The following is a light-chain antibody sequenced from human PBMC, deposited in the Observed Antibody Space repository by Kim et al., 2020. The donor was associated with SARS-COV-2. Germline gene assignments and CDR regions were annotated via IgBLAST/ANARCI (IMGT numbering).Light chain of an antibody. CDR2: DTS. CDR3: LLYYDGYRI. V-gene: IGLV7-46*01. Sequence: PVGQVTLPCGSGTGAVTSGHHPDWFQQKAGQDPRTMIYDTSNKHSWTPARLSGSLLGGKAALTLSGALPEDEAEYYCLLYYDGYRIFGGGTQLTVL. J-gene: IGLJ2*01. CDR1: TGAVTSGHH.